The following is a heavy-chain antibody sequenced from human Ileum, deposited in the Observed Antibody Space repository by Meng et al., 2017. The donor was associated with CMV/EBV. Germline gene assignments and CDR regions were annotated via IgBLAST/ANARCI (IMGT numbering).Heavy chain of an antibody. Sequence: GEPLKTSCAASGFTCSSFSMNWVRQAPGKGLEWVSTNSSSSHYIYYADSVRGRFTISRANAKNSVYLQMDSLRAEDTAVYYCASALSRHQPLGFDYWGQGTLVTVSS. CDR1: GFTCSSFS. CDR2: NSSSSHYI. CDR3: ASALSRHQPLGFDY. D-gene: IGHD2-2*01. V-gene: IGHV3-21*01. J-gene: IGHJ4*02.